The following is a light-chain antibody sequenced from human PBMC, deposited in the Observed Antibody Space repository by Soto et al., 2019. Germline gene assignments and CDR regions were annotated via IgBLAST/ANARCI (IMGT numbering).Light chain of an antibody. CDR1: SSNIGAGYE. J-gene: IGLJ1*01. V-gene: IGLV1-40*01. Sequence: QSLLTQPPSVSGAPGQRVTISCTGSSSNIGAGYEVNWYQHLPGAAPKLLIYGNTNRPSGVPDRFSGSKSGTSASLAITGLQAEDEADYYCQSYDRSLSALYVFGTGTKLTVL. CDR3: QSYDRSLSALYV. CDR2: GNT.